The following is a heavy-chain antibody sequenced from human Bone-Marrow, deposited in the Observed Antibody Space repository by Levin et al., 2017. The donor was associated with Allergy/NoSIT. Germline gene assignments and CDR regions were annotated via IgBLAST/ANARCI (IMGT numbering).Heavy chain of an antibody. J-gene: IGHJ6*02. CDR3: ARDYGEMGYYYYGMDV. V-gene: IGHV3-30-3*01. CDR1: GFTFSSYA. Sequence: GGSLRLSCAASGFTFSSYAMHWVRQAPGKGLEWVAVISYDGSNKYYADSVKGRFTISRDNSKNTLYLQMNSLRAEDTAVYYCARDYGEMGYYYYGMDVWGQGTTVTVSS. D-gene: IGHD2-8*01. CDR2: ISYDGSNK.